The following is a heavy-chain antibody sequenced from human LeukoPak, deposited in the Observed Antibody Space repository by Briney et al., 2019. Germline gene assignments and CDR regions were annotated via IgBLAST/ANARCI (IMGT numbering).Heavy chain of an antibody. J-gene: IGHJ4*02. Sequence: GGSLRLSCAASGLTFSSYWMSWVRQAPGKGLEWVANIKQDGSEKYYVDSVKGRFTISRDNAKNSLYLQMNSLRAEDTAVYYCARDGSGYWGQGTLVTVSS. V-gene: IGHV3-7*03. CDR1: GLTFSSYW. CDR3: ARDGSGY. CDR2: IKQDGSEK.